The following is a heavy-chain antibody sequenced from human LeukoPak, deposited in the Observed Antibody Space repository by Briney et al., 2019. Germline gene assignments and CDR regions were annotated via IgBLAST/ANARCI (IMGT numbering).Heavy chain of an antibody. J-gene: IGHJ6*03. D-gene: IGHD4-17*01. V-gene: IGHV1-8*03. CDR2: MNPNSGNT. CDR3: ARSRATVTTQGYYYYYMDV. CDR1: GYTFTSYD. Sequence: ASVKVSCKASGYTFTSYDINWVRQATGQGLEWMGWMNPNSGNTGYAQKFQGRVTITADESTSTAYMELSSLRSEDTAVYYCARSRATVTTQGYYYYYMDVWGKGTTVTISS.